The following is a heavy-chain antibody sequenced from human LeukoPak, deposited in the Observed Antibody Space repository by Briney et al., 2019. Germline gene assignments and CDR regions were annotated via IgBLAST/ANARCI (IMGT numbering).Heavy chain of an antibody. J-gene: IGHJ4*02. CDR1: GYTFTGYA. CDR3: ARAHDYDFWSGYSMYYFDY. CDR2: INAGNGNT. Sequence: ASVKVSCKASGYTFTGYAMHWVRQAPGQRLEWMGWINAGNGNTKYSQKFQGRVTITRDTSASTAYMELSSLRSEDTAVYYCARAHDYDFWSGYSMYYFDYWGQGTLVTVSS. D-gene: IGHD3-3*01. V-gene: IGHV1-3*01.